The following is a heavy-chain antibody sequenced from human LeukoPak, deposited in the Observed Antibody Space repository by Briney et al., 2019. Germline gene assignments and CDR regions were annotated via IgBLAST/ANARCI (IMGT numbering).Heavy chain of an antibody. V-gene: IGHV1-2*02. CDR1: GYTITGYY. CDR3: ARDWQGSIRDFWSGYYSD. J-gene: IGHJ4*02. CDR2: INPNSGGT. Sequence: ASVKVSCKASGYTITGYYIHWVRQAPGQGLEWMGWINPNSGGTNSARKFQGRVTMTRDTSISTAYMELSRLRSDDTAVYYCARDWQGSIRDFWSGYYSDWGQGTLVTVSS. D-gene: IGHD3-3*01.